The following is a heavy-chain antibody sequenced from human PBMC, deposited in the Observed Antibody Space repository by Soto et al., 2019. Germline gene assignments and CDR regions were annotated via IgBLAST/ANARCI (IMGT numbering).Heavy chain of an antibody. V-gene: IGHV1-8*01. CDR1: GYTFTSYD. CDR3: ARGQRFSPRLGRNTQKPVDV. D-gene: IGHD3-3*01. CDR2: MNPNSGNT. J-gene: IGHJ6*02. Sequence: QVQLVQSGAEVKKPGASVKVSCKASGYTFTSYDINWVRQATGQGLEWMGWMNPNSGNTGYAQKFQGRVTMTRNTSISTAYMELSSLRSEDTAVYYCARGQRFSPRLGRNTQKPVDVWGQGTTVTVSS.